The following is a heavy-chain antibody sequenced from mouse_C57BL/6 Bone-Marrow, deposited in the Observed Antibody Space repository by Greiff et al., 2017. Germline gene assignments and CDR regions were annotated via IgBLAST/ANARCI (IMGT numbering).Heavy chain of an antibody. J-gene: IGHJ4*01. CDR1: GYTFTSYG. Sequence: QVQLQQSGAELARPGASVKLSCKASGYTFTSYGISWVKQRTGQGLEWIGEIYPRSGTTYYNEKFKGKATLTADKSSSTAYMELRSLTSEDSAVYFCARGAQATSSDYAMDYWGQGTSVTVSS. CDR2: IYPRSGTT. CDR3: ARGAQATSSDYAMDY. V-gene: IGHV1-81*01. D-gene: IGHD3-2*02.